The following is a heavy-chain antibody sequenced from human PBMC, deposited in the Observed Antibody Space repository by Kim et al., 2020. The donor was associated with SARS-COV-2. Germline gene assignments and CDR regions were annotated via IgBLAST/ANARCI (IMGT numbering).Heavy chain of an antibody. V-gene: IGHV3-72*01. CDR3: ARGRGGGYDWSRGLFFGLDY. J-gene: IGHJ4*02. D-gene: IGHD5-12*01. Sequence: GGSLRLSCAASGFTFSDHYMDWVRQAPGKGLEWVGRTRNKANSYTTEYAASVKGRFTISRDDSKNSLYLQMNSLKTEDTAVYYCARGRGGGYDWSRGLFFGLDYWGQGTLVTVSS. CDR1: GFTFSDHY. CDR2: TRNKANSYTT.